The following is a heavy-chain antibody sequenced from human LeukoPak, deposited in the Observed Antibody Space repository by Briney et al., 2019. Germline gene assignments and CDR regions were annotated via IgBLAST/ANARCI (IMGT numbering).Heavy chain of an antibody. CDR2: MTSSGGNT. J-gene: IGHJ4*02. D-gene: IGHD3-22*01. Sequence: GGSLRLSCEASGFTFSSYAMSWVRQAPGKGLEWVSVMTSSGGNTYYADSVEGRFTISRDNSKNTLYLQMNSLRAEDTALYYCASYDSSGYYLYRYFTYWGQGTLVTVSS. V-gene: IGHV3-23*01. CDR3: ASYDSSGYYLYRYFTY. CDR1: GFTFSSYA.